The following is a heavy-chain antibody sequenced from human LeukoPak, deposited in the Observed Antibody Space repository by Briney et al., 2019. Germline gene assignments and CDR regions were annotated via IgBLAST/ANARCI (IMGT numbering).Heavy chain of an antibody. D-gene: IGHD3-10*01. J-gene: IGHJ6*03. CDR3: ARGQAFHAYYYGSGISMDV. CDR1: AYTFTSYD. Sequence: ASVKVSCKASAYTFTSYDINWVRQATGQGLEWMGWMNPNSGNTGYAQKFQGRVTMTRNTSISTAYMELSSLRSEDTAVYYCARGQAFHAYYYGSGISMDVWGKGTTVTVSS. V-gene: IGHV1-8*01. CDR2: MNPNSGNT.